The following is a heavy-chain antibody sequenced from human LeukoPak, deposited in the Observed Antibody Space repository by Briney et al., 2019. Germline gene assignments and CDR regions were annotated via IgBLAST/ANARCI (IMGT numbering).Heavy chain of an antibody. CDR3: ARAQGWERPLDF. CDR2: INPNSDGT. D-gene: IGHD1-1*01. Sequence: SVTLSCKASGYTFTGYYLHWVRQAPGQGLEWMGWINPNSDGTKYAQNFQGRVTMTRDTSISTAYMELSRLRYDDTAVYYCARAQGWERPLDFWGQGALVTVCS. V-gene: IGHV1-2*02. CDR1: GYTFTGYY. J-gene: IGHJ4*02.